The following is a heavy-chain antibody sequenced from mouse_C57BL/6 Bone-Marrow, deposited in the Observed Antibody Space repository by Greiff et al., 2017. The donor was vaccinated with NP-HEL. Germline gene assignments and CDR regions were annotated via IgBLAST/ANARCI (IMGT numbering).Heavy chain of an antibody. CDR1: GFNIKDDY. CDR3: TTDGYDRAY. J-gene: IGHJ3*01. D-gene: IGHD2-2*01. V-gene: IGHV14-4*01. Sequence: VQLQQSGAELVRPGASVKLSCTASGFNIKDDYMHWVKQRPEQGLEWIGWLDPENGDPEYASKFQGKATITADTSSNTTYLQLSSLTSEDTAVYYCTTDGYDRAYWGQGTLVTVSA. CDR2: LDPENGDP.